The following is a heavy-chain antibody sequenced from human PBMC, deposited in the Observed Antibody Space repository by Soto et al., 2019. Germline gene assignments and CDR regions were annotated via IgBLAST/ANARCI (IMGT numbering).Heavy chain of an antibody. CDR1: GFTFSSHG. CDR2: ISYDRSNK. Sequence: GGSLRLSCAASGFTFSSHGTPWVRQAPGKGLEWVADISYDRSNKYYADSVKGRFTISRDNSKNTLYLQMNSLRAEDTAVYYCAKDTYSSSVVSDWGQGTLVTVSS. D-gene: IGHD6-6*01. J-gene: IGHJ4*02. CDR3: AKDTYSSSVVSD. V-gene: IGHV3-30*18.